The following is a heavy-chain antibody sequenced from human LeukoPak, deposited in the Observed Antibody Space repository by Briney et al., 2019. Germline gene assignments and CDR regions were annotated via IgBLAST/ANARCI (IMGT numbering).Heavy chain of an antibody. CDR1: GGSLSGYY. D-gene: IGHD1-14*01. CDR3: ARSRKVGYGNHSKTKNWFDP. CDR2: INHNGST. J-gene: IGHJ5*02. Sequence: SETLSLTCAVYGGSLSGYYWSWIPQPPGKGLEWIGEINHNGSTNYNPSLKSRVTISVDTSKNQFSLKLSSVTAADTAVYYCARSRKVGYGNHSKTKNWFDPWGQGTLVTVSS. V-gene: IGHV4-34*01.